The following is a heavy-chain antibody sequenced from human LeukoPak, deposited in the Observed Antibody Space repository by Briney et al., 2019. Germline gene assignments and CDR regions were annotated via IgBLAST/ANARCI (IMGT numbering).Heavy chain of an antibody. CDR2: ISSSGSTI. Sequence: GGSLRLSCAASGFTFSSYEMNWVRQAPGKGLEWVSYISSSGSTIYYADSVKGRFTISRDNAKNSLYLQMNSLRAEDTAVYYCARDQLLAPYYYYGMDLWGQGTTVTVSS. D-gene: IGHD2-2*01. CDR1: GFTFSSYE. CDR3: ARDQLLAPYYYYGMDL. V-gene: IGHV3-48*03. J-gene: IGHJ6*02.